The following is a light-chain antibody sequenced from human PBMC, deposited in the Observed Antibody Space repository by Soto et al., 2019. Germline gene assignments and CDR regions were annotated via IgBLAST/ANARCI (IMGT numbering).Light chain of an antibody. J-gene: IGLJ3*02. V-gene: IGLV1-47*01. CDR1: SSNIGSNY. Sequence: QSVLTQPPSASGTPGQRVTISCAGSSSNIGSNYVYWYQQLPGTAPKLLIYRNNQRPSGFPDRFSGSKSGTSASMAISGLRSEAEADYYCAAWDDSLSGSWVFGGGTQLTVL. CDR2: RNN. CDR3: AAWDDSLSGSWV.